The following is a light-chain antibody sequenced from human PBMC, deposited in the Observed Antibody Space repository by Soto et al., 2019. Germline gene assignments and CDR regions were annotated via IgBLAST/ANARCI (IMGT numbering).Light chain of an antibody. CDR2: EVS. Sequence: QSALTQPASVSGSPGQSTTISCTGTSSDVGGYNYVSWYQQHPGKAHKLMIYEVSNRPSGVSNRFSGSKSGNTASLTISGLQAEDEADYYCSSYTGSSTVVFGGGTKLTVL. V-gene: IGLV2-14*01. J-gene: IGLJ2*01. CDR1: SSDVGGYNY. CDR3: SSYTGSSTVV.